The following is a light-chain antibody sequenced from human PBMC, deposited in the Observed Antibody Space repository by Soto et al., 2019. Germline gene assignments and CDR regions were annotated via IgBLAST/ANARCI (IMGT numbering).Light chain of an antibody. V-gene: IGKV1-5*03. J-gene: IGKJ4*01. CDR2: KAS. CDR1: QGIENW. CDR3: KEYNSY. Sequence: DNQMTQSPSTLSASVGDTVTITCRASQGIENWLAWYQHKPGKAPKLLVYKASSLESGGPSRFSGTGSGTEFTLTNSSLQPEDFVTYDCKEYNSYFGGGTKVEIK.